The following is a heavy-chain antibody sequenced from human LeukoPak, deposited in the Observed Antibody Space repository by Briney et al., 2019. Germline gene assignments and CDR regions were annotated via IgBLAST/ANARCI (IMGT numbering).Heavy chain of an antibody. D-gene: IGHD3-10*01. CDR2: ISSNGGST. CDR3: ARDRGTALFDY. CDR1: GFTFSSYA. V-gene: IGHV3-64*01. Sequence: GGSLRLSCAASGFTFSSYAMHWVRQAPGKGLEYVSAISSNGGSTYYANSVKGRFTISRDNSKNTLYLQVGSLRAEDMAVYYCARDRGTALFDYWGQGTLVTVSS. J-gene: IGHJ4*02.